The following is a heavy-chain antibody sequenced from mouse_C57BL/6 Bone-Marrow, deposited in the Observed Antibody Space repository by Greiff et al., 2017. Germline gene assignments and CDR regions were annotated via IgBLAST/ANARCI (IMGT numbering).Heavy chain of an antibody. J-gene: IGHJ4*01. CDR3: ARSDYTFFYYAMDY. D-gene: IGHD2-4*01. CDR2: INPYNGDT. V-gene: IGHV1-20*01. CDR1: GYSFTGYF. Sequence: VQLQQSGPELVKPGDSVKISCKASGYSFTGYFMNWVMQSHGKSLEWIGRINPYNGDTFYNQKFKGKATLTVDKSSSTAHMELRSLTSEDSAVYDCARSDYTFFYYAMDYWGQGTSVTVSS.